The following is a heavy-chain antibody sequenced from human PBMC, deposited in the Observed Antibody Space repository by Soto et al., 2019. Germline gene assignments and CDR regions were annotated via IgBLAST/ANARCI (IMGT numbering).Heavy chain of an antibody. Sequence: SETLSLTCSVSGGSISGDYWSLIRLPPGKGLEWIGYIYYSGSTNYNPSLQSRVTISVDTSKNQFSLKLSSVTAADTAVYYCARSYGHWYYYGMAVWGQGTTLTVS. CDR1: GGSISGDY. CDR3: ARSYGHWYYYGMAV. D-gene: IGHD5-18*01. V-gene: IGHV4-59*01. CDR2: IYYSGST. J-gene: IGHJ6*02.